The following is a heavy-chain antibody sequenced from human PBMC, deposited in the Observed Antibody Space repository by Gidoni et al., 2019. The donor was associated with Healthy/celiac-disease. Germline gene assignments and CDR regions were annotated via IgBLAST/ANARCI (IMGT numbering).Heavy chain of an antibody. V-gene: IGHV1-2*02. D-gene: IGHD2-2*01. Sequence: MGWINPNSGGTNYAQKFQGRVTMTRDTSISTAYMELSRLRSDDTAVYYCARDIVVVPASTPYNWFDPWGQGTLVTVSS. CDR3: ARDIVVVPASTPYNWFDP. CDR2: INPNSGGT. J-gene: IGHJ5*02.